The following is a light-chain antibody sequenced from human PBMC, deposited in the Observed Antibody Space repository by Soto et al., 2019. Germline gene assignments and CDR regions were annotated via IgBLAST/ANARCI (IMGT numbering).Light chain of an antibody. CDR1: QSVTSN. Sequence: EVVMTQSPATVSVSPGERVSLSCRASQSVTSNLAWYQQKPGQAPRLIVYGATTRATGIPARFSGSGSGTEFTLTISSLQSEDFAVYYCQQFYSWPYTFGQGTKVDI. J-gene: IGKJ2*01. CDR2: GAT. CDR3: QQFYSWPYT. V-gene: IGKV3-15*01.